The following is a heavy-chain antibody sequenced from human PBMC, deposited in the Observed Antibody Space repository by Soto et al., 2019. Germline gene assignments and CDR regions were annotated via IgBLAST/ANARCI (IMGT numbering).Heavy chain of an antibody. CDR1: GYTFTSYY. V-gene: IGHV1-46*01. CDR3: ARVRDIYSYGRYGMDV. CDR2: INPSGGST. J-gene: IGHJ6*02. D-gene: IGHD5-18*01. Sequence: SVKVSCKASGYTFTSYYMHWVRQAPGQGLEWMGIINPSGGSTSYAQKFQGRVTMTRDTSTSTVYMELSSLRSEDTAVYYCARVRDIYSYGRYGMDVWGQGTTVTVSS.